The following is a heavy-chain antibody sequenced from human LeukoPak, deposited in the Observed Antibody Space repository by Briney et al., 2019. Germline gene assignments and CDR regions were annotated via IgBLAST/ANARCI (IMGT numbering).Heavy chain of an antibody. J-gene: IGHJ4*02. D-gene: IGHD4-17*01. Sequence: TLSLTCTVSGGSISSYFWSWIRQPPGKALEWLARIDWDDDKYYSTSLKTRLTISKDTSKNQVVLTMTNMDPVDTATYYCARIKMTTMSFDYWGQGALVTVSS. CDR3: ARIKMTTMSFDY. V-gene: IGHV2-70*11. CDR1: GGSISSYF. CDR2: IDWDDDK.